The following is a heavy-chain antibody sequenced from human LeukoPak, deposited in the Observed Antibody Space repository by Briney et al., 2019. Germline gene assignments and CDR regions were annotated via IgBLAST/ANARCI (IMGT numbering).Heavy chain of an antibody. Sequence: PSETLSLTCTVSGGSISPYYWSWIRQTPGKGLEWIGYIYYSGSTNYNPSLKSRVTISVNTSKNQFSLKLSSVTAADSAVYFCARHGASGSYLYYFDYWGQGTLVTVSS. CDR3: ARHGASGSYLYYFDY. CDR2: IYYSGST. D-gene: IGHD1-26*01. CDR1: GGSISPYY. V-gene: IGHV4-59*08. J-gene: IGHJ4*02.